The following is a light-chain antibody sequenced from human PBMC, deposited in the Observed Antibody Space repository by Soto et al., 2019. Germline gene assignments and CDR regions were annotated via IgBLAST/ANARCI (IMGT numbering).Light chain of an antibody. CDR1: SSDVGSYNY. CDR3: SSYTTRTTLDV. Sequence: QSALTQPASVSGSPGQSITISCTGTSSDVGSYNYVSWYQLHPGKAPKLMIYEVSSRPSGVSNRFSGSKSGDTASLTISGLQAEDEADYYCSSYTTRTTLDVYGTGTKVTVL. J-gene: IGLJ1*01. CDR2: EVS. V-gene: IGLV2-14*01.